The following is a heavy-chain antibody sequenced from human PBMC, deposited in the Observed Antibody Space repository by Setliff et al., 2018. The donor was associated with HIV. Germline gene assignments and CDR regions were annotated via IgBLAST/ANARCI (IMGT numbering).Heavy chain of an antibody. D-gene: IGHD1-1*01. Sequence: ASVQVSCKASGYTFTSYILHWVRQAAGQGLEWVGRIAPSSGGIHYAQKFQDRVTMTRDTSTSTVYMDLSRLRSEDTAVYYCAREFPGGTKGFDYWGQGTLVTVSS. CDR3: AREFPGGTKGFDY. CDR2: IAPSSGGI. CDR1: GYTFTSYI. J-gene: IGHJ4*02. V-gene: IGHV1-46*01.